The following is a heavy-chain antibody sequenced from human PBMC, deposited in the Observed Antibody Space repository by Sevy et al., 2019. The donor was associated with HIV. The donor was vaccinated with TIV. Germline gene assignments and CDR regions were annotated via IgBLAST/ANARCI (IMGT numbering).Heavy chain of an antibody. CDR2: LSFGCGRI. CDR1: AFNFNIYS. V-gene: IGHV3-23*01. J-gene: IGHJ4*02. CDR3: AREGCTRPHDH. D-gene: IGHD2-8*01. Sequence: GGSLRLSCVASAFNFNIYSTSWVRQAPGKGLEWVSTLSFGCGRINHADSVQGRFTMSRDDSKKTVYLEMNSLRAEDTAVYYCAREGCTRPHDHWGQGTLVTVSS.